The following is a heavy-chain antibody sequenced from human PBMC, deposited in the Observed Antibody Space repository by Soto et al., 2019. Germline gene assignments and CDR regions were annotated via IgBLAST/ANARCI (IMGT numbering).Heavy chain of an antibody. CDR3: ARARSWYEDAFDI. CDR2: ISSSSSYI. CDR1: GFTFSSYS. V-gene: IGHV3-21*01. J-gene: IGHJ3*02. D-gene: IGHD6-13*01. Sequence: EVQLVESGGGLVKPGGSLRLSCAASGFTFSSYSMNWVRQAPGKGLEWVSSISSSSSYIYYADSVKGRFTISRDNAKNSLYLQMNSLRAEDTAVYYCARARSWYEDAFDIWGQGTMVTVSS.